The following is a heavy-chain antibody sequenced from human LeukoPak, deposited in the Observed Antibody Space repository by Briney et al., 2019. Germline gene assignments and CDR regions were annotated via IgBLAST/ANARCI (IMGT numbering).Heavy chain of an antibody. CDR2: IYYSGST. V-gene: IGHV4-31*03. D-gene: IGHD3-10*01. CDR3: ARLLSGSGSYYFEY. J-gene: IGHJ4*02. Sequence: PSQTLSLTCSVSGGSINSGGYFWSWIRQPPGKGLEWIGYIYYSGSTYYNPSLKSRVTISVDTSRKQFSRKLSSVTAADTAVYYCARLLSGSGSYYFEYWGQGTLVTVSS. CDR1: GGSINSGGYF.